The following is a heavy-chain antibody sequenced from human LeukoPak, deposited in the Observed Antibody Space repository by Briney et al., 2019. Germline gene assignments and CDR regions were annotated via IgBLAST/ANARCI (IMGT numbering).Heavy chain of an antibody. D-gene: IGHD6-13*01. V-gene: IGHV3-48*03. J-gene: IGHJ4*02. CDR2: ISSRGSTI. Sequence: GGSLRLSCAASGFTFSSYEMNWVRQAPGKGLEWVSYISSRGSTIYYADSVKGRFTISRDNAKNSLYLQMNSLRVEDTAVYYCARDSRGSSWFFDYWGQGALVTVSS. CDR3: ARDSRGSSWFFDY. CDR1: GFTFSSYE.